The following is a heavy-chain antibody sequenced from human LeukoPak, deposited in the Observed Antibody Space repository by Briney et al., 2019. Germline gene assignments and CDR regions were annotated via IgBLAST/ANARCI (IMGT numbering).Heavy chain of an antibody. J-gene: IGHJ4*02. CDR1: GFTFSSYA. CDR3: ARRFITVTTPAFDY. CDR2: ISGSGGNT. Sequence: GGSLRLSCAASGFTFSSYAMSWARQAPGKGLEWVSVISGSGGNTYYADSVKGRFTISRDNSKNTLYLRMNSLRAEDTAVYYCARRFITVTTPAFDYWGQGTLVTVSS. V-gene: IGHV3-23*01. D-gene: IGHD4-17*01.